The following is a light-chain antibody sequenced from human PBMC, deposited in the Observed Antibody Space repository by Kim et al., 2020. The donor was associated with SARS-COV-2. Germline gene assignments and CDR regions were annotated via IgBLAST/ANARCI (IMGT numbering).Light chain of an antibody. CDR2: EDN. J-gene: IGLJ3*02. CDR1: SGSIATNY. CDR3: QSYDTSSPDSSIQV. Sequence: NFMLTQPPSVSESPGKSVTISCTRSSGSIATNYVQWYQQRPGSAPTAVIYEDNQRPSGVPDRFSGSIDISSNSASLTISGLKTEDEADYYCQSYDTSSPDSSIQVFGGGTKLTVL. V-gene: IGLV6-57*03.